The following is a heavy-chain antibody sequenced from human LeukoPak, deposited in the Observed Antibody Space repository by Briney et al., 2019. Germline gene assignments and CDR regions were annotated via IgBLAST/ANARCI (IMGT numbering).Heavy chain of an antibody. V-gene: IGHV3-53*01. CDR3: ARGGEVVVAARNAFDI. CDR1: GFNVSSNY. CDR2: FNSGGNT. J-gene: IGHJ3*02. D-gene: IGHD2-15*01. Sequence: AGGSLRLSCAASGFNVSSNYMSWVRQAPGKGLEWVSVFNSGGNTFYADSVKGRFIISRDNSKNTVYLQMNSLRAEDTAVYYCARGGEVVVAARNAFDIWGQGTMVTVSS.